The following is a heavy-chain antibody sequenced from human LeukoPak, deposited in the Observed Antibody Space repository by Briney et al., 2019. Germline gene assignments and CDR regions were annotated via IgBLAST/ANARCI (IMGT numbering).Heavy chain of an antibody. CDR2: INPSGGGT. CDR3: ARAPDTAMPSSLYSYGMDV. CDR1: GYTFTSYY. Sequence: GASVKVSCKASGYTFTSYYMHWVRQAPGQGLEWMGIINPSGGGTSYAQKFQGRVTMTRDTSTSTVYMELSSLRSEDTAVYYCARAPDTAMPSSLYSYGMDVWGQGTTVTVSS. D-gene: IGHD5-18*01. V-gene: IGHV1-46*01. J-gene: IGHJ6*02.